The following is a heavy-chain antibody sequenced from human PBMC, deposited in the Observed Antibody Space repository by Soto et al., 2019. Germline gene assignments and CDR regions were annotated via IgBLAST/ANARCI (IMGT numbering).Heavy chain of an antibody. CDR1: GGSISSYY. V-gene: IGHV4-59*08. D-gene: IGHD3-16*02. J-gene: IGHJ3*02. CDR3: ARQFYDDYIWGSYRQHAFDI. CDR2: IYYSGST. Sequence: SETLSLTCTVSGGSISSYYWSWIRQPPGKGLEWIGYIYYSGSTNYNPSLKSRVTISLDTSKNQFSLKLSSVTAADTAVYYCARQFYDDYIWGSYRQHAFDIWGQGTMVTVSS.